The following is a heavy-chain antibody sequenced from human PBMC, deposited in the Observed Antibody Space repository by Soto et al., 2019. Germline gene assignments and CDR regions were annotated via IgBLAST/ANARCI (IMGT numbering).Heavy chain of an antibody. Sequence: LRLSCAASGFTFSSYGMHWVRQAPGKGLEWVAVISYDGSNKYYADSVKGRFTISRDNSKNTLYLQMNSLRAEDTAVYYCAKDFDYYGSSGTDYWGQGTLVTVSS. D-gene: IGHD3-22*01. CDR1: GFTFSSYG. CDR3: AKDFDYYGSSGTDY. V-gene: IGHV3-30*18. J-gene: IGHJ4*02. CDR2: ISYDGSNK.